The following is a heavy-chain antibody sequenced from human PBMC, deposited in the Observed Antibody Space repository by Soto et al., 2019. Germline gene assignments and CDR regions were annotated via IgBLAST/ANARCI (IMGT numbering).Heavy chain of an antibody. J-gene: IGHJ4*02. CDR2: IGGSSGST. D-gene: IGHD6-13*01. CDR1: GFTFSSYA. V-gene: IGHV3-23*01. CDR3: AKDGQQHLASYFDY. Sequence: EVQLLESGGGLVQPGGSLRLSCAASGFTFSSYAMSWVRQAPGKGLEWVSAIGGSSGSTYYADSVKGRFTISRDNSKNTLYLQMNSLRAEDTAVYYCAKDGQQHLASYFDYWGQGTLVTVSS.